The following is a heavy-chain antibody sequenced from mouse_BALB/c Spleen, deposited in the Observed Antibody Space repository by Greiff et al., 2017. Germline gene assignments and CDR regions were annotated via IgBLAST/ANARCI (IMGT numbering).Heavy chain of an antibody. CDR2: IHPSDSET. CDR3: ARYPDGGYYAY. D-gene: IGHD2-3*01. Sequence: QVQLQQSGPELVKPGASVKMSCKASGYTFTSYVMNWVKQRPGQGLEWIGMIHPSDSETRLNQKFKDKATLTVDKSSSTAYMQLSSPTSEDSAVYYCARYPDGGYYAYWGQGTLVTVSA. V-gene: IGHV1-74*01. CDR1: GYTFTSYV. J-gene: IGHJ3*01.